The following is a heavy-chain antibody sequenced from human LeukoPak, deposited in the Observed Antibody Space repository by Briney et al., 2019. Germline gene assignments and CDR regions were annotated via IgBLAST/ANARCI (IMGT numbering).Heavy chain of an antibody. J-gene: IGHJ4*02. D-gene: IGHD3-22*01. V-gene: IGHV3-23*01. CDR1: GFTFSTYA. CDR2: ISGSGTGT. CDR3: AKRSGSDPGSYDY. Sequence: GGSLRLSCAASGFTFSTYAMLWVRQAPGKGVERVSFISGSGTGTNYADSVKGRFTISRDNSKNTLYLQMNSLRAEDTAVYYCAKRSGSDPGSYDYWGQGTLVTVSS.